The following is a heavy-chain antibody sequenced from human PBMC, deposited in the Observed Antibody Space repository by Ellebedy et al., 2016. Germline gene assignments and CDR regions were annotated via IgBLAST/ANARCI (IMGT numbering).Heavy chain of an antibody. CDR3: ARAESRRRKWYFDL. Sequence: ASVKVSCXASGYTFTSYAINWVRQATGQGLEWMGWMNPNSGNTGYAQKFQGRVTMTRNTSISTAYMELSSLRSEDTAVYYCARAESRRRKWYFDLWGRGTLVTVSS. CDR1: GYTFTSYA. CDR2: MNPNSGNT. J-gene: IGHJ2*01. V-gene: IGHV1-8*01. D-gene: IGHD1-14*01.